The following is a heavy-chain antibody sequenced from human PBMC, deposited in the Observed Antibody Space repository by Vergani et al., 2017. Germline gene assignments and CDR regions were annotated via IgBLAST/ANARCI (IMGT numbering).Heavy chain of an antibody. Sequence: QVQLVQSGAEVKKPGSSVKVSCKASGGTFSSYAISWVRQAPGQGLEWMGIINPSGGSTSYAQKFQGRVTMTRDTSTSTAYMELSSLRSEDTAVYYCARYYYGSGSYIYWGQGTLVTVSS. V-gene: IGHV1-46*01. J-gene: IGHJ4*02. CDR2: INPSGGST. CDR1: GGTFSSYA. D-gene: IGHD3-10*01. CDR3: ARYYYGSGSYIY.